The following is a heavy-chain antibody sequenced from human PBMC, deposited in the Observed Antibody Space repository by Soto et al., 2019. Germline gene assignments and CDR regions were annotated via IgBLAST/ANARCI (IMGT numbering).Heavy chain of an antibody. V-gene: IGHV3-30-3*01. Sequence: QVQLVESGGDVVQHGRSLRLSCAASGSTFSSYDIHWVRQTPGKGLERVAHITPDGNNAYYADSVKGRFTISRDNARNTVYLQSNSLGPEDTAVYHCVRGPSHGSFDIWGQGTLVTVSS. J-gene: IGHJ3*02. D-gene: IGHD4-17*01. CDR2: ITPDGNNA. CDR1: GSTFSSYD. CDR3: VRGPSHGSFDI.